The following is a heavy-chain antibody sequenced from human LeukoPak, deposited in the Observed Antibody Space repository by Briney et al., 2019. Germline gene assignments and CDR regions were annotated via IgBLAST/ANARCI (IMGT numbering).Heavy chain of an antibody. J-gene: IGHJ4*02. CDR1: GFTFDNYW. CDR2: IKQDGGER. CDR3: VRDGRPLDY. Sequence: GGSLRLSCTASGFTFDNYWMTWVRQPPGKGLEWVANIKQDGGERYYVDSVRGRFTISRDNSKNSLYLQMNSLRAEDTAVYYCVRDGRPLDYWGQGTLVIVS. D-gene: IGHD3/OR15-3a*01. V-gene: IGHV3-7*01.